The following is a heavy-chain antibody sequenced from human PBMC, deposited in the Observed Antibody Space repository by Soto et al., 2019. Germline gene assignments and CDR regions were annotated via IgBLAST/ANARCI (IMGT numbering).Heavy chain of an antibody. J-gene: IGHJ4*02. Sequence: QVQLVQSGAEVKKPGASVKVSCKASGYTFTTYFVHLVRQAPGQGLEWMEIINASGGSTPYAQESQGRVTMARDTSTSTVYMELSSLRSEDTAVYYCATAGHCSNGVCLDYWGQGTLVTVSS. V-gene: IGHV1-46*01. CDR2: INASGGST. CDR3: ATAGHCSNGVCLDY. D-gene: IGHD2-8*01. CDR1: GYTFTTYF.